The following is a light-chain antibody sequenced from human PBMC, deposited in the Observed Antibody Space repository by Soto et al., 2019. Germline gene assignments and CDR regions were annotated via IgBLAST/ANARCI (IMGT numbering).Light chain of an antibody. J-gene: IGKJ5*01. CDR3: QQSYAAPLS. CDR1: QTVSIF. V-gene: IGKV1-39*01. Sequence: DIQITQAPPSLSASFGDRVSITCRASQTVSIFLNWYQHKSGRAPTLLIHSASTLQTGVPSRFTGSGSGTDFTLTITNVQHEDFATYYCQQSYAAPLSFGQGTRLEIK. CDR2: SAS.